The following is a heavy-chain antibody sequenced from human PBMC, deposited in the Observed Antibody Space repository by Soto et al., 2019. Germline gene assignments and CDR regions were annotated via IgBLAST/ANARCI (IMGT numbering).Heavy chain of an antibody. CDR3: ARDRFGQQLAFDP. V-gene: IGHV1-46*01. J-gene: IGHJ5*02. Sequence: ASVKVSCKASGYTFTSYYMHWVRQAPGQGLEWMGIINPSGGSTSYAQKFQGRVTMTRDTSTSTVYMELSSLSSEDTAVYYCARDRFGQQLAFDPWGQGTLVTVSS. CDR2: INPSGGST. CDR1: GYTFTSYY. D-gene: IGHD6-13*01.